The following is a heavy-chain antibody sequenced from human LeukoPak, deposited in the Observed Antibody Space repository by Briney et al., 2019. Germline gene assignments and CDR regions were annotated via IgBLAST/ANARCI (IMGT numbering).Heavy chain of an antibody. V-gene: IGHV3-30*18. CDR1: GFTFDDYG. Sequence: GGSLRLSCAASGFTFDDYGMSWVRQAPGKGLEWVAVISYDGSNKYYADSVKGRFTISRDNSKNTLYLQMNSLRAEDTAVYYCAKGQYGSGGHWGQGTLVTVSS. D-gene: IGHD3-10*01. CDR2: ISYDGSNK. J-gene: IGHJ4*02. CDR3: AKGQYGSGGH.